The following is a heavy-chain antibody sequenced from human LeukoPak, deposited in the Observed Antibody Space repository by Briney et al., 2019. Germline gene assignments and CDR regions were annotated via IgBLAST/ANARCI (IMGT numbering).Heavy chain of an antibody. J-gene: IGHJ4*02. V-gene: IGHV4-61*02. Sequence: TLSLTCTVSGGSISSGSYYWSWIRQPAGKGLEWIGRIYTSGSTNYNPSLKSRVTISVDTSKNQFSLKLSSVTAADTAVYYCARDGAHCSSTSCYSRDFDYWGQGTLVTVSS. CDR2: IYTSGST. CDR3: ARDGAHCSSTSCYSRDFDY. D-gene: IGHD2-2*02. CDR1: GGSISSGSYY.